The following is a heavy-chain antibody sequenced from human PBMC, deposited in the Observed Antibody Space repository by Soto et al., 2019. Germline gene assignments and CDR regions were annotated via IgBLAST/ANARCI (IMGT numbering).Heavy chain of an antibody. V-gene: IGHV4-59*01. CDR3: ARDSHSPERFDS. CDR1: GGSISSYY. Sequence: SETLSLTCTVSGGSISSYYWSWIRQPPGKGLEFIGYIYYTGSTNYNPSLKSRVTISVDTSKNQFSLKLSSVTAADTGVYFCARDSHSPERFDSWGQGTLVTVSS. CDR2: IYYTGST. J-gene: IGHJ4*02. D-gene: IGHD5-18*01.